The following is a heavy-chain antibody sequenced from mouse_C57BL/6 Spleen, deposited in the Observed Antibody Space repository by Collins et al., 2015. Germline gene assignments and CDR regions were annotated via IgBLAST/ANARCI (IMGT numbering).Heavy chain of an antibody. Sequence: QVQLKESGPGLVAPSQSLSITCTVSGFSLTGYGVNWVRQPPGKGLEWLGMIWGDGSTDYNSALKSRLSISKDNSKSQVFLKMNSLQTDDTARYYCARVLITTVVAYAMDYWGQGTSVTVSS. CDR2: IWGDGST. D-gene: IGHD1-1*01. CDR1: GFSLTGYG. V-gene: IGHV2-6-7*01. CDR3: ARVLITTVVAYAMDY. J-gene: IGHJ4*01.